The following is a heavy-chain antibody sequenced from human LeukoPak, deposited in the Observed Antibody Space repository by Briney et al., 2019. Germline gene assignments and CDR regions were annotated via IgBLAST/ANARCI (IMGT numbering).Heavy chain of an antibody. J-gene: IGHJ4*02. CDR1: GGSFSGYY. CDR3: ARAPRRYCSGGSCFYYFDY. D-gene: IGHD2-15*01. V-gene: IGHV4-34*01. CDR2: INHSGST. Sequence: SETLSLTCAVYGGSFSGYYWSWIRQPPGKGLEWIGEINHSGSTNYNPSLKSRVTISVDTSKNQFSLKLSSVTAADTAVYYCARAPRRYCSGGSCFYYFDYWGQGTLVTVSS.